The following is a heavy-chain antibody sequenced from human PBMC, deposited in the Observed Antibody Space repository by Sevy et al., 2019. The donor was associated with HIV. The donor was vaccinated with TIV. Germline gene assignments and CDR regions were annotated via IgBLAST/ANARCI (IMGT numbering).Heavy chain of an antibody. D-gene: IGHD3-3*01. CDR2: ISYNGYYK. CDR3: AKGSHRDMYYDFWSGSDYG. CDR1: GFTFSNYG. J-gene: IGHJ4*02. V-gene: IGHV3-30*18. Sequence: GGSLRLSCAASGFTFSNYGMHWVRQAPGKGLEWVAHISYNGYYKSYADSVKVRFTISRDDSKNTLYLQMNSLRAEDTAVYYCAKGSHRDMYYDFWSGSDYGWGLGNMVTVSS.